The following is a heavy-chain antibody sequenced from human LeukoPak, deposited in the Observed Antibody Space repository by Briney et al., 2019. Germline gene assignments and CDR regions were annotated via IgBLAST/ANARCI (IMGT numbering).Heavy chain of an antibody. Sequence: PGGSLRPSWAAPGSTSSSFAMHWVGQAPGKGLEWVAVISYDGSNKYYADSVKGRFTISRDNSKNTLYLQMNSLRAEDTAVYYCARDTDFDYWGQGTLVTVSS. V-gene: IGHV3-30*04. J-gene: IGHJ4*02. CDR3: ARDTDFDY. CDR1: GSTSSSFA. CDR2: ISYDGSNK.